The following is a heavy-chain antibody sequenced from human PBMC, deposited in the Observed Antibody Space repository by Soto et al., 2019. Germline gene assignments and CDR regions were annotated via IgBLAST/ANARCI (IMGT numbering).Heavy chain of an antibody. J-gene: IGHJ5*02. V-gene: IGHV4-34*01. D-gene: IGHD6-13*01. Sequence: QVQLQQWGAGLLKPSETLSLTCAVYGGSFSGYYWSWIRQPPGKGLEWIWEINHSGSTNYNPSLKSRVTISVDTSKNQFSLKLSSVTAADTAVYYCARGGDYIAAAGTNWFDPWCQGTLVTVSS. CDR1: GGSFSGYY. CDR2: INHSGST. CDR3: ARGGDYIAAAGTNWFDP.